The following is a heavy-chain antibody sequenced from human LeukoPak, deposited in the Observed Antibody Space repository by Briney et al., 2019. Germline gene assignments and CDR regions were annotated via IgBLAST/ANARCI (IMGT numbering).Heavy chain of an antibody. D-gene: IGHD1-26*01. Sequence: PSQTLSLTCAVSGGSISSGGYSWSWIRQPPGKGLEWIGYIYHSGSTYYNPSLKSRVTISVDRSKNQLSLQLSSVTPEDTAVYYCARGSGSSYAFDIWDQGTMVTVSS. V-gene: IGHV4-30-2*01. CDR2: IYHSGST. CDR3: ARGSGSSYAFDI. CDR1: GGSISSGGYS. J-gene: IGHJ3*02.